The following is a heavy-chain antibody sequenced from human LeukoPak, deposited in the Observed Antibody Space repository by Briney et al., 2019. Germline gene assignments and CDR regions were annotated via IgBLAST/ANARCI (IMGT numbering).Heavy chain of an antibody. V-gene: IGHV4-59*01. Sequence: RTSETLSLTCTVSGGSISSYYWSWVRQPPGKGLEWIGYIYYSGSTNYNPSLKSRVTISGDTSKKQFSLRLRSVTAADTAVYYCARLIHGRVVTAIEHWGQGVLVTVSS. J-gene: IGHJ4*02. CDR2: IYYSGST. CDR1: GGSISSYY. CDR3: ARLIHGRVVTAIEH. D-gene: IGHD2-21*02.